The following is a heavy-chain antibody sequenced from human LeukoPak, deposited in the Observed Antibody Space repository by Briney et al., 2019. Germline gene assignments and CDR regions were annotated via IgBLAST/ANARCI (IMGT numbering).Heavy chain of an antibody. Sequence: GGSLRLSCTASGFTLRNYDMHWVRQTTEKGLEWVSGIGTEDDTFYPDSVKGRFTISRENAKNSFYLQMNSLRAGDTAVYYCARGRFVLVPSLERWYFDLWGRGTLVTVSS. CDR1: GFTLRNYD. CDR2: IGTEDDT. CDR3: ARGRFVLVPSLERWYFDL. J-gene: IGHJ2*01. V-gene: IGHV3-13*01. D-gene: IGHD2-8*02.